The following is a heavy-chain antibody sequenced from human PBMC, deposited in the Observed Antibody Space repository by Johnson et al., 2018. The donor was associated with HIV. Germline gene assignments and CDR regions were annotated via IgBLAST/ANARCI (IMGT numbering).Heavy chain of an antibody. D-gene: IGHD4-23*01. Sequence: QVQLVESGGGVVQPERSLRLSCAASEFSFSTYAMRWVRQAPGKGLEGVAVISDDGTNTDYADAVKGRFTISRDNSKNTLYLQMNSLRAEDTATYYCAKSPVKDNGGNSGGIDLRGQGTMVIVSS. CDR1: EFSFSTYA. J-gene: IGHJ3*01. CDR2: ISDDGTNT. V-gene: IGHV3-30-3*02. CDR3: AKSPVKDNGGNSGGIDL.